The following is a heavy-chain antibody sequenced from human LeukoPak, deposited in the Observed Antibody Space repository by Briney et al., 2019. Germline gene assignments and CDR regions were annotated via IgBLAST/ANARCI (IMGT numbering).Heavy chain of an antibody. CDR3: AREGAVPGIDP. CDR1: GYSITSGFS. D-gene: IGHD3-16*01. J-gene: IGHJ5*02. Sequence: SETLSLTCAVSGYSITSGFSWGWIRQPPGKGLVWIGTISHSGTTDYKSTLESRLTISMDTSKNLFSLRLTSVTAADTAVYYCAREGAVPGIDPWGQGTLVTVSS. V-gene: IGHV4-38-2*02. CDR2: ISHSGTT.